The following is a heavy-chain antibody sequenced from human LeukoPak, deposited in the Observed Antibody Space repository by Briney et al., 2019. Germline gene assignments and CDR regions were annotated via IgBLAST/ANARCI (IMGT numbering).Heavy chain of an antibody. J-gene: IGHJ5*02. CDR1: GGSISSYY. D-gene: IGHD1-26*01. CDR2: IYYSGST. Sequence: SETLSLTCTVSGGSISSYYWSWIRQPLGKGLEWIGYIYYSGSTNYNPSLKSRVTISVDTSKNQFSLKLSSVTAADTAVYYCARGNYREATRLNWFDPWGQGTLVTVS. V-gene: IGHV4-59*01. CDR3: ARGNYREATRLNWFDP.